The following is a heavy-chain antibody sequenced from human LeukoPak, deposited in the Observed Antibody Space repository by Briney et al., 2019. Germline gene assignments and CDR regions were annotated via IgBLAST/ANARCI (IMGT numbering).Heavy chain of an antibody. D-gene: IGHD3-10*01. Sequence: PSETLSLTCSVSGDSIITYYWSWIRQPAGEGLEWIGRTYSTGSTNYNPSLKSRVTMSVDTSKNQFSLKLSSVTAADTAVYYCARDAGNYRSGGLDYWGQGTLVTVSS. CDR1: GDSIITYY. J-gene: IGHJ4*02. CDR2: TYSTGST. CDR3: ARDAGNYRSGGLDY. V-gene: IGHV4-4*07.